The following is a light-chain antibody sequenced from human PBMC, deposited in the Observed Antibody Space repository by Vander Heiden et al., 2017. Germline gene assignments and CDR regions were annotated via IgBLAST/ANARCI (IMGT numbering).Light chain of an antibody. J-gene: IGKJ5*01. Sequence: EIVLTQSPATLSLSPRERATLSCGASQSVSSSYLAWYQQKPGLAPRLLIYDASSRATGIPDRFSGSGSGTDFTLTISRLEPEDFAVYYCQQYGSSPLITFGQGTRLEIK. CDR1: QSVSSSY. CDR2: DAS. CDR3: QQYGSSPLIT. V-gene: IGKV3D-20*01.